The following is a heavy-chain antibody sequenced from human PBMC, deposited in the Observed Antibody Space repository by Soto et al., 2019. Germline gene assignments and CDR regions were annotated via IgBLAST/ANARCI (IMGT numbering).Heavy chain of an antibody. V-gene: IGHV4-39*01. CDR2: IYYSGST. D-gene: IGHD6-19*01. Sequence: SETLSLTCTVSGGSISSSSYYWGWIRQPPGKGLEWIGSIYYSGSTYYNPSLKSRVTISVDTSKNQFSLKLSSVTAADTAVYYCATFRYSSGWYSPYYFDYWGQGTLVTVSS. J-gene: IGHJ4*02. CDR1: GGSISSSSYY. CDR3: ATFRYSSGWYSPYYFDY.